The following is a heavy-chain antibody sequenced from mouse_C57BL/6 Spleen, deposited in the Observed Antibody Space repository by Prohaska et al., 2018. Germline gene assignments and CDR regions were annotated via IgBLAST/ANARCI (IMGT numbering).Heavy chain of an antibody. CDR2: INSDGSAI. D-gene: IGHD2-1*01. V-gene: IGHV11-2*01. Sequence: PGGSRGLSCEGSGFTFSGFWMSWVRQTPGKTLEWIGYINSDGSAINYAPSIKDRFTIFRDNDKSTLYRQMSNVRSEDTATYFCMRYGNYWYFDVWGTGTTVTVSS. CDR3: MRYGNYWYFDV. CDR1: GFTFSGFW. J-gene: IGHJ1*03.